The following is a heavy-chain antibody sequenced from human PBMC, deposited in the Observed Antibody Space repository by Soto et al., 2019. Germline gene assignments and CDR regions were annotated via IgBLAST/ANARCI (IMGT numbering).Heavy chain of an antibody. V-gene: IGHV3-23*01. CDR2: VSSGGST. CDR3: SKRRGAGGHFDY. J-gene: IGHJ4*02. CDR1: GFTFTSYA. Sequence: QPGGSLRLSCAASGFTFTSYAMGWVRQAQGKGLEWVSVVSSGGSTYYADSVTGRFTVSRDNSKNTLSLQMNSLRAEDTAVYYCSKRRGAGGHFDYWGQGALVTVSS. D-gene: IGHD2-15*01.